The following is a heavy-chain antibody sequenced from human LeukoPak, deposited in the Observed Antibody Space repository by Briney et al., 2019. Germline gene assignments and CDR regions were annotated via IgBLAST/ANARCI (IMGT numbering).Heavy chain of an antibody. V-gene: IGHV4-34*01. CDR3: ARDRVGATLVGRRENNYYYMDV. CDR2: INHSGST. J-gene: IGHJ6*03. CDR1: GGSFSGYY. Sequence: SETLSLTCAVYGGSFSGYYWSWIRQPPGKGLEWIGEINHSGSTNYNPSLKSRVTISVDTSKNQFSLKLRSVTAADTAVYYCARDRVGATLVGRRENNYYYMDVWGKGTTVTVSS. D-gene: IGHD1-26*01.